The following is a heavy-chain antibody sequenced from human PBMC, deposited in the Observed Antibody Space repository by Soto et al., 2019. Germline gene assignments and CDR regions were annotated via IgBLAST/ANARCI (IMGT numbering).Heavy chain of an antibody. CDR1: GLTFRDSG. CDR2: ISFDGSER. CDR3: ANGKGGVRYYYGMDV. Sequence: QVQLVESGGGVVQPGTSLRLSCVVSGLTFRDSGMRWVRQAPGKGLEWVAVISFDGSERHYRDSVKGRFSISRDNSRNTLYLQMNSLRGDDSAVYYCANGKGGVRYYYGMDVWGQGSTVTVSS. V-gene: IGHV3-30*18. D-gene: IGHD1-26*01. J-gene: IGHJ6*02.